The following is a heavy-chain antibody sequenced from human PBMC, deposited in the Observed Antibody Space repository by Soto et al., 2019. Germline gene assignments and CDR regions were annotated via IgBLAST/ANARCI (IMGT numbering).Heavy chain of an antibody. CDR2: ISRRTI. J-gene: IGHJ3*01. CDR3: VRDYLYAFDV. V-gene: IGHV3-48*01. D-gene: IGHD3-16*01. Sequence: PGGSERLSCADAGFTFSDYTMNWVRQAPGKGLEWISYISRRTISYAESVEGRFTISRDIAKSSLYLQLNSLRAEDTAVYYCVRDYLYAFDVWGQGTVVTVSS. CDR1: GFTFSDYT.